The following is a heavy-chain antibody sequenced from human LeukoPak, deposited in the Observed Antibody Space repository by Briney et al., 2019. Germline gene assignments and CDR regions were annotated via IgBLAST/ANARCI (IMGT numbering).Heavy chain of an antibody. CDR1: GYTFTSYY. Sequence: ASVKVSCKASGYTFTSYYMHWVRQAPGQGLEWMGIINPSGGSTNYAQKFQGRVTISVDTSTNQFSLKVTSVTAADTAVYFCARTSSGWPYQCDHWGQGTLVTVSS. V-gene: IGHV1-46*01. CDR2: INPSGGST. J-gene: IGHJ4*02. D-gene: IGHD6-19*01. CDR3: ARTSSGWPYQCDH.